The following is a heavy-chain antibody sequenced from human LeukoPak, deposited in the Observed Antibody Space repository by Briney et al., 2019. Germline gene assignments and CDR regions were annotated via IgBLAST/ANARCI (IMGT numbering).Heavy chain of an antibody. Sequence: NASETLSLTCTVSGGSISSSSYYWGWIRQPLGKGLEWIGSIYYSGSTYYNPSLKSRVTISVDTSKNQFSLKLSSVTAADTAVYYCARHSYNFKGGTRWFDPWGQGTLVTVSS. CDR2: IYYSGST. J-gene: IGHJ5*02. CDR1: GGSISSSSYY. V-gene: IGHV4-39*01. D-gene: IGHD1-1*01. CDR3: ARHSYNFKGGTRWFDP.